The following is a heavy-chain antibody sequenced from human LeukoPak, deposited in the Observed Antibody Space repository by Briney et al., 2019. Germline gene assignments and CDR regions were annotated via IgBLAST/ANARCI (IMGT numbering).Heavy chain of an antibody. CDR2: IYYSGST. J-gene: IGHJ3*02. D-gene: IGHD2-15*01. Sequence: SETLSLTCTVSGGSISSYYWSWIRQPPGKGLEWTGYIYYSGSTNYNPSLKSRVTISVDTSKNQFSLKLSSVTAADTAVYYCASRRGGAFDIWGQGTMVTVSS. CDR3: ASRRGGAFDI. CDR1: GGSISSYY. V-gene: IGHV4-59*08.